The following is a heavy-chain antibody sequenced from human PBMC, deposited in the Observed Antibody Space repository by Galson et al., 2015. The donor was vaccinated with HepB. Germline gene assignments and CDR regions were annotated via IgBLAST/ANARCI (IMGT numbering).Heavy chain of an antibody. CDR1: GLTFTNYA. CDR3: VRRSNTWAFDA. J-gene: IGHJ5*02. D-gene: IGHD2-2*02. Sequence: SLRLSCAASGLTFTNYAMTWVRQAPGKGLEWVSSISTSSNYMYYSDSVKGRFTISRDNARNSLYLQMNSLRAEDSAIYYCVRRSNTWAFDAWGQGTLIIVSS. CDR2: ISTSSNYM. V-gene: IGHV3-21*01.